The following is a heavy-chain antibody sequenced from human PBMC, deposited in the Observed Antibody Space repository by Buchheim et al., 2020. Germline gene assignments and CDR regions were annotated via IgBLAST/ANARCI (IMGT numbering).Heavy chain of an antibody. D-gene: IGHD3-3*01. CDR3: SRGTKYYDFWSGYDLSLFDP. CDR1: GYTFTSYN. CDR2: MNPNSGNT. Sequence: QVQLVQSGAEVKKPGASVKVSCKASGYTFTSYNINWVRQATGQGLEWMGWMNPNSGNTGYAQKFQGRVTMTRNTSISTAYMELSSLRSEDTAVYYCSRGTKYYDFWSGYDLSLFDPWGQGTL. V-gene: IGHV1-8*01. J-gene: IGHJ5*02.